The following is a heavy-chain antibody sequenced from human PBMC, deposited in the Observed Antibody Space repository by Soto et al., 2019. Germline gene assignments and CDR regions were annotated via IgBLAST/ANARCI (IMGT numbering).Heavy chain of an antibody. Sequence: PGESLKISCKGSGYSFTIYWIGWVRQMPGKGLEWMGIIYPGDSDTRYSPSFQGQVTISADKSISTAYLQWSSLKASDTAMYYCXRHMSGGDGYSNDAFDIWGQGTMVTVSS. J-gene: IGHJ3*02. CDR2: IYPGDSDT. CDR1: GYSFTIYW. D-gene: IGHD4-4*01. CDR3: XRHMSGGDGYSNDAFDI. V-gene: IGHV5-51*01.